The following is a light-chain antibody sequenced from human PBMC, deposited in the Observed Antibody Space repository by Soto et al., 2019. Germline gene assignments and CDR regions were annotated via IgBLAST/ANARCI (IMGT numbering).Light chain of an antibody. CDR3: QQTHTFPLT. Sequence: PGERATLSCSASQGFSRGYLAWYQQKAGQAPRLLIYATSSRATGIPDRFSGSGSGTDFSLTISRLEPEDFATYYCQQTHTFPLTFGPGTKVDIK. J-gene: IGKJ3*01. CDR2: ATS. CDR1: QGFSRGY. V-gene: IGKV3-20*01.